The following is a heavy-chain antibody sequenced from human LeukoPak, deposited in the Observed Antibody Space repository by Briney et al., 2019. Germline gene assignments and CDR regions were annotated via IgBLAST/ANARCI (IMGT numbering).Heavy chain of an antibody. CDR2: ISGSGGST. V-gene: IGHV3-23*01. Sequence: GGSLRLSCAASGFTYISFAMSWVRQAPGKGLEWVSAISGSGGSTYYADSVKGRFTISRDNSKNTLYLQMNRLRAGDTAVYYCAKGARWFGEGRFDPWGQGTLVPVSS. CDR3: AKGARWFGEGRFDP. D-gene: IGHD3-10*01. CDR1: GFTYISFA. J-gene: IGHJ5*02.